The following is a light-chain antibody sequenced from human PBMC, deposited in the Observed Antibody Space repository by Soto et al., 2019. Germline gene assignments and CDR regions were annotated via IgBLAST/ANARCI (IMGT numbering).Light chain of an antibody. CDR2: TAS. J-gene: IGKJ4*01. CDR3: QKYHSASHT. V-gene: IGKV1-27*01. CDR1: EDIGNY. Sequence: DIQMTQSPSSLSASVGDRVTITCRASEDIGNYLAWYQQKPGKGPNLLIYTASTLQSGVPSRFSGSGSGTDFTLTISSLQPEAVATYYCQKYHSASHTFGGGTKVEIK.